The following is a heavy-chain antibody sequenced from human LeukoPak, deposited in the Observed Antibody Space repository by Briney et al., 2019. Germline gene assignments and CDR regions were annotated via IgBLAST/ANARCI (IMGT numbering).Heavy chain of an antibody. CDR3: ARGTRVAATAGWFDA. CDR1: GFTFSSYW. D-gene: IGHD2-15*01. CDR2: INSDGSST. Sequence: GGSLRLSCAPSGFTFSSYWMHWVRQAPGKGLVWVSRINSDGSSTSYADSVKGRFTISRDNAKNTLYLQMNSLRAEDTAVYYCARGTRVAATAGWFDAWGQGTLVTVSS. J-gene: IGHJ5*02. V-gene: IGHV3-74*01.